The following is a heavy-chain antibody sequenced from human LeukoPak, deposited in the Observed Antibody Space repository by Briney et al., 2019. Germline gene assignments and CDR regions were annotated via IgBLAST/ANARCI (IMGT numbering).Heavy chain of an antibody. CDR3: ARELVVPAADLDY. D-gene: IGHD2-2*01. CDR2: INTNTGNP. V-gene: IGHV7-4-1*02. J-gene: IGHJ4*02. Sequence: ASVKVSCKDSGYTFNSYAMNWVRQAPGQGLEWMGWINTNTGNPTYAQGFTGRFVFSLDTSVSTAYLQISSLKAEDTAVYYCARELVVPAADLDYWGQGTLVTVSS. CDR1: GYTFNSYA.